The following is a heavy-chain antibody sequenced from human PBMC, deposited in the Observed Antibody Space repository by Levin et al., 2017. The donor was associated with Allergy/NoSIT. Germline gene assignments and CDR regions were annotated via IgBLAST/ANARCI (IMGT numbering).Heavy chain of an antibody. CDR3: ARGLMPGSGGY. Sequence: PGGSLRLSCAVYGVSLSGYYWSWIRQSPGKGLDWIGEINQSGNINYNPSLKSRVTISVDTSKNQFSLNLSSVTAADTAVYYCARGLMPGSGGYWGQGILVTVSS. J-gene: IGHJ4*02. CDR2: INQSGNI. D-gene: IGHD1-1*01. CDR1: GVSLSGYY. V-gene: IGHV4-34*01.